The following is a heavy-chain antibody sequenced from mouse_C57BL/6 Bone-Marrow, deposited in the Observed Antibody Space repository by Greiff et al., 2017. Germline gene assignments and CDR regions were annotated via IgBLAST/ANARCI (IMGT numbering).Heavy chain of an antibody. CDR2: IHPNSGST. Sequence: QVQLKQPGAELVKPGASVKLSCKASGYTFTSYWMHWVKQRPGQGLEWIGMIHPNSGSTNYNEKFKSKATLTVDKSSSTAYMQLSSLTSEDSAVYYCARGYYGSSYHWYFDVWGTGTTVTVSS. D-gene: IGHD1-1*01. V-gene: IGHV1-64*01. CDR3: ARGYYGSSYHWYFDV. J-gene: IGHJ1*03. CDR1: GYTFTSYW.